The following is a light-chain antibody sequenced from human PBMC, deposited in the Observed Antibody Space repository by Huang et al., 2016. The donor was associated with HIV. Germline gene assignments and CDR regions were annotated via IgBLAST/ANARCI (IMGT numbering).Light chain of an antibody. CDR2: AAS. J-gene: IGKJ4*01. CDR3: QQSYSTPLT. V-gene: IGKV1-39*01. Sequence: DIQMTQSPSSLSASVGDRVTITCRASQSIYTSLNWYQQKPGKAPKLLIYAASILQSGVPSRFSGSGSGTDFTLTISSLQPEDFATFYCQQSYSTPLTFGGGTKVEIK. CDR1: QSIYTS.